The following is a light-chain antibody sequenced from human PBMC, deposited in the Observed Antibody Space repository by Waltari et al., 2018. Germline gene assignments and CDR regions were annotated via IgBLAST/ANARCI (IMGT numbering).Light chain of an antibody. CDR3: SSYAGSNNVV. Sequence: QSALTQPPSASGSPGPAVTISCTRTSRYVGGYNYVSWYQQHPGKAPKRMIYEVSKRPSGVPDRFSGSKSGNTASLTVSGLQAEDEADYYCSSYAGSNNVVFGGGTKLTVL. CDR1: SRYVGGYNY. J-gene: IGLJ2*01. CDR2: EVS. V-gene: IGLV2-8*01.